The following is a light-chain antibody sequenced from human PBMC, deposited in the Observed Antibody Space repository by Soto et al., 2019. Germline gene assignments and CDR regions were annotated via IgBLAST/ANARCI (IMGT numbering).Light chain of an antibody. V-gene: IGKV3D-15*01. CDR2: GAS. CDR1: QNINSD. J-gene: IGKJ5*01. CDR3: QQYNSWPIT. Sequence: EIVMTQSPATLSVSPGESATLSYRASQNINSDLAWYVQKPGQAPRRVIYGASTWCTDVPPRCTGSGSGTEFPLTIRGLQSEAFAVYYCQQYNSWPITFGQGTRL.